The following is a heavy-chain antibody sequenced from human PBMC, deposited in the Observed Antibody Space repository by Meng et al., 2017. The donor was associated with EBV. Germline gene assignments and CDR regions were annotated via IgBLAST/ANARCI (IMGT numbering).Heavy chain of an antibody. CDR2: FLHRLGAP. D-gene: IGHD3-10*01. CDR3: ASESGRGYTPDY. Sequence: GAGVERRGPSVKVSCKTSGGPFRYYAISWVRQAHGQGLEWLGGFLHRLGAPNYEQKFHGRVKINADESTSTHYMDLSSLRSEDTAIYYCASESGRGYTPDYWGQGTLVTVSS. CDR1: GGPFRYYA. V-gene: IGHV1-69*01. J-gene: IGHJ4*02.